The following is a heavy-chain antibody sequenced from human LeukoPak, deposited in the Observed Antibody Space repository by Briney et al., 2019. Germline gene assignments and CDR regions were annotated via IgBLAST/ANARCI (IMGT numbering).Heavy chain of an antibody. CDR1: GYTFTSYG. D-gene: IGHD3-16*02. Sequence: GASVKASCKASGYTFTSYGNSWVRQAPGQGLEWMGWISAYNGNTNYAQKLQGRVTMTTDTSTSTAYMELRSLRSDDTAVYYCARDRVLFGGVIVSDYWGQGTLVTVSS. J-gene: IGHJ4*02. CDR3: ARDRVLFGGVIVSDY. CDR2: ISAYNGNT. V-gene: IGHV1-18*04.